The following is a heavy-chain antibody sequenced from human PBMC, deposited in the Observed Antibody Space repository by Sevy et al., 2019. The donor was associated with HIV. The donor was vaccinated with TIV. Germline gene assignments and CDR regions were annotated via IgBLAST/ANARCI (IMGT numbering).Heavy chain of an antibody. CDR2: IQHSGST. CDR1: GGSISTNNW. J-gene: IGHJ6*02. V-gene: IGHV4-4*02. CDR3: ARDLNDFWSGPLDV. D-gene: IGHD3-3*01. Sequence: SETLSLTSAVSGGSISTNNWWSWVRQSPGEGLEWIGEIQHSGSTNYNPSLKSRVTMSVDKSKIQFSLKLTSVTAADTAVYYCARDLNDFWSGPLDVWGQGTTVTVSS.